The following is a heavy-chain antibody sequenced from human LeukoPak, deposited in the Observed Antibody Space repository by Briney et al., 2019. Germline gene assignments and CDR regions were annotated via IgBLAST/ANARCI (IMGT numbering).Heavy chain of an antibody. V-gene: IGHV1-3*01. CDR2: INAGNGDT. CDR3: ARGEVSHYYYGMDV. CDR1: GYTFISYA. Sequence: GASVNVSCKASGYTFISYAMHWVRQAPGQRLEWMGWINAGNGDTKYSQKFQGRVTITRDTSASTAYMELSSLRSEDTAVYYCARGEVSHYYYGMDVWGQGTTVTVSS. J-gene: IGHJ6*02.